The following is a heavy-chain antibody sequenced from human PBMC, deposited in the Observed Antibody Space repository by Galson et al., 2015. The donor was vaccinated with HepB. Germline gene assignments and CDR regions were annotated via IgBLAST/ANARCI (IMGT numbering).Heavy chain of an antibody. D-gene: IGHD2-2*01. J-gene: IGHJ6*02. CDR2: TYYRARWYS. CDR3: ARVPGTIYYYGMDV. V-gene: IGHV6-1*01. Sequence: CAIPGDSVSNNNAAWYWIRQSPSRGLEWLGRTYYRARWYSDYTVSLRSRITINADTSKNQFSLQFNSVTPEDTAVYDCARVPGTIYYYGMDVWGQGTTVTVSS. CDR1: GDSVSNNNAA.